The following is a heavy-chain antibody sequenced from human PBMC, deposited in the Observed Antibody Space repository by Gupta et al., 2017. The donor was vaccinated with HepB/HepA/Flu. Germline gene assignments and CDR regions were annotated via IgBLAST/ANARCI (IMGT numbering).Heavy chain of an antibody. V-gene: IGHV4-34*01. CDR2: INHSGST. Sequence: QVQLQQWGAGLLKPSETLSLTCAVYRGSCNGCYWSWIRQPPAKGLEWIGEINHSGSTNYNPSLKSRVTISVDTSKNQFSLKLSSVTAADTAVYYCARKAAPRIAVAGTPFDYWGQGTLVTVSS. J-gene: IGHJ4*02. CDR1: RGSCNGCY. CDR3: ARKAAPRIAVAGTPFDY. D-gene: IGHD6-19*01.